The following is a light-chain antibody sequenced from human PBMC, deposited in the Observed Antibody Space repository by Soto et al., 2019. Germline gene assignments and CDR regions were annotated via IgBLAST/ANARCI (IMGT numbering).Light chain of an antibody. CDR3: QQSFSPLWT. CDR1: QSISNY. J-gene: IGKJ1*01. CDR2: AAS. V-gene: IGKV1-39*01. Sequence: DIQMTQSPSSLSASVGDRVTITCRASQSISNYLNWYQQKPGKAPKLLIYAASSMQSGVPSRFSGSGSDTDFTLTTSSLQPDDSATYYCQQSFSPLWTFGQGTKVEV.